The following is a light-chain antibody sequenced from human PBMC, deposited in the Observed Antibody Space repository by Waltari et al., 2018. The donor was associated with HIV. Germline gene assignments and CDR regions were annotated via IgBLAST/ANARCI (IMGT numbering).Light chain of an antibody. J-gene: IGLJ2*01. CDR1: SSDVGNYKY. V-gene: IGLV2-14*01. CDR2: KVS. Sequence: QSALTQPASVSESPGQSTTISCTGTSSDVGNYKYDSWYQQHPGKSPKLMLYKVSKRPSGFSSRFSGSRSGNTASLTISGFQAEDEADYYCSSYTSDNTVLFGGGTRLTVL. CDR3: SSYTSDNTVL.